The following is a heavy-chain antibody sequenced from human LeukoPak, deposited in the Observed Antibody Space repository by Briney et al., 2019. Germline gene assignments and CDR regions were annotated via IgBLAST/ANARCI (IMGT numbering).Heavy chain of an antibody. CDR3: ARGHYDYVWGSYRYTGGFFDY. CDR2: INHSGST. J-gene: IGHJ4*02. D-gene: IGHD3-16*02. V-gene: IGHV4-34*01. CDR1: GGSFSGYY. Sequence: SETLSLTCAVYGGSFSGYYWSWIRQPPGKGLEWIGEINHSGSTNYNPSLKSRVTISVGTSKNQFSLKLSSVTAADTAVYYCARGHYDYVWGSYRYTGGFFDYWGQGTLVTVSS.